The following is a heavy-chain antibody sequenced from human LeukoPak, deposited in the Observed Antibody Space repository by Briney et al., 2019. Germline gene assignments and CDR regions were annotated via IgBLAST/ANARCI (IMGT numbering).Heavy chain of an antibody. CDR2: IKQDGSEK. D-gene: IGHD3-3*01. V-gene: IGHV3-7*03. J-gene: IGHJ2*01. CDR3: AREEWSNWYCDL. Sequence: GGSLRLSCAASGFTFSTYWMNWVRQAPGKGLEWVANIKQDGSEKYYVDSVKGRFTLSRDSAKNSLYLQMNSLRAEGTALYYCAREEWSNWYCDLWGRGTLVTVSS. CDR1: GFTFSTYW.